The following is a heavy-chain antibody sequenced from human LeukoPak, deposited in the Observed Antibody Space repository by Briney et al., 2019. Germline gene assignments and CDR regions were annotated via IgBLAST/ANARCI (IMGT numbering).Heavy chain of an antibody. CDR2: IYHSGST. V-gene: IGHV4-30-2*01. CDR1: GGSISSGGYS. CDR3: ARGRAAAGYYGMDV. Sequence: SQTLSLTCAVSGGSISSGGYSWSWIRQPPGTGLEWIGYIYHSGSTYYNPSLKSRVTISVDRSKNQFSLKLSSVTAADTAVYYCARGRAAAGYYGMDVWGKGTTVTVSS. J-gene: IGHJ6*04. D-gene: IGHD6-13*01.